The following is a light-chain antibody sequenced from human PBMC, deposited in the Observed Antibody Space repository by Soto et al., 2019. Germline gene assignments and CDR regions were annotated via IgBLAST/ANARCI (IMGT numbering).Light chain of an antibody. CDR1: QKINRW. CDR3: LQYNVSPLP. CDR2: KAS. V-gene: IGKV1-5*03. J-gene: IGKJ4*01. Sequence: DIQVTQSPSTLSASVGDTVTITCRASQKINRWLAWYQQRAGKAPNLLIHKASSLEGGVPSRFSGSAAGTEFTLTISSLQPDDVATDSLLQYNVSPLPFGGGTKVDIK.